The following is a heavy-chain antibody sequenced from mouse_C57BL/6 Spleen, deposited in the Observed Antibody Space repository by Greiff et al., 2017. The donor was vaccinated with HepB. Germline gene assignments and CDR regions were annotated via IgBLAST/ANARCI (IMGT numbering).Heavy chain of an antibody. CDR2: ISSGGSYT. D-gene: IGHD2-5*01. J-gene: IGHJ3*01. CDR3: ARHGSNYPFAY. Sequence: EVKLMESGGDLVKPGGSLKLSCAASGFTFSSYGMSWVRQTPDKRLEWVATISSGGSYTYYPDSVKGRFTISRDNAKNTLYLQMSSLKSEDTAMYYCARHGSNYPFAYWGQGTLVTVSA. V-gene: IGHV5-6*01. CDR1: GFTFSSYG.